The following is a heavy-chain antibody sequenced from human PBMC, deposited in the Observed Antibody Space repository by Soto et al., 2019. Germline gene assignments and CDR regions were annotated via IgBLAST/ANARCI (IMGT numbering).Heavy chain of an antibody. V-gene: IGHV1-18*01. Sequence: GASVKVSCKASGYSFTSYGISWVRQAPGQGLEWLGWISAYNGNTNYAQKVQGRVTMTTDTSTNTVYMELTSLRFDDTAVYYCARGRDTSMVGRYFDYWGQGTLVTVSS. J-gene: IGHJ4*02. CDR2: ISAYNGNT. CDR1: GYSFTSYG. CDR3: ARGRDTSMVGRYFDY. D-gene: IGHD5-18*01.